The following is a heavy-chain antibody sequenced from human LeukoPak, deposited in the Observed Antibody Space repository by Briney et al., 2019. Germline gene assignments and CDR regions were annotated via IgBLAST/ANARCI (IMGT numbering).Heavy chain of an antibody. D-gene: IGHD3-22*01. J-gene: IGHJ4*02. Sequence: SVKVSCKTSGDTFSSYGISWVRQAPGQGLEWMGRIIPIVGSTNYAQKFQGRVTITADKSTSTAYMELSSLRSEDTAVYYCARASGSSGYSKDYWGQGTLVTVSS. CDR3: ARASGSSGYSKDY. CDR1: GDTFSSYG. CDR2: IIPIVGST. V-gene: IGHV1-69*04.